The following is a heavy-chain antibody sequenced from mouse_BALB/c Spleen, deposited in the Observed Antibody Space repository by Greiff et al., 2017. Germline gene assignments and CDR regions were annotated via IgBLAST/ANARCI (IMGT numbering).Heavy chain of an antibody. D-gene: IGHD3-1*01. CDR2: IWGDGST. Sequence: VQRVESGPGLVAPSQSLSITCTVSGFSLTGYGVNWVRQPPGKGLEWLGMIWGDGSTDYNSALKSRLSISKDNSKSQVFLKMNSLQTDDTARYYCARDRGAARATWAMDYWGQGTSVTVSS. J-gene: IGHJ4*01. CDR1: GFSLTGYG. CDR3: ARDRGAARATWAMDY. V-gene: IGHV2-6-7*01.